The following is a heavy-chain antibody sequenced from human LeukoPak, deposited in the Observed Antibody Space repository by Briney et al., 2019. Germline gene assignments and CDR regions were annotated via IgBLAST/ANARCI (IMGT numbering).Heavy chain of an antibody. Sequence: PGGSLRLSCAASGFTFSSYWMNWVRQAPGKGLVWVSRIASDGSSTTYADSVKGRFTISRDNAKNTLYLQMNSLRAEDTAVYYCARDRPTYYDFWSGGDDAFDIWGQGTMVTVSS. CDR3: ARDRPTYYDFWSGGDDAFDI. D-gene: IGHD3-3*01. CDR2: IASDGSST. V-gene: IGHV3-74*01. J-gene: IGHJ3*02. CDR1: GFTFSSYW.